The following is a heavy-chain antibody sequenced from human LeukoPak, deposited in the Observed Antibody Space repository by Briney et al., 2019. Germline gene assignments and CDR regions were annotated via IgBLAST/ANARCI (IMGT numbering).Heavy chain of an antibody. CDR3: ASSGSYRFDY. V-gene: IGHV3-48*02. J-gene: IGHJ4*02. Sequence: GGSLRLSCAASGFTSSSYSMNWVRQAPGKGLEWVSHITASGTAMFYADSVKGRFTISRDNAKNSLYLQMNSLRDEDTAVYYCASSGSYRFDYWGQGTLVTVSS. CDR2: ITASGTAM. D-gene: IGHD1-26*01. CDR1: GFTSSSYS.